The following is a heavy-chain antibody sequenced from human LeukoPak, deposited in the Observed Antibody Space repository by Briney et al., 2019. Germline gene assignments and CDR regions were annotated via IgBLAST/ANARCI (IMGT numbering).Heavy chain of an antibody. CDR3: ARDRQLWFPLGAFDI. V-gene: IGHV3-30*02. CDR1: GFTFNNYG. D-gene: IGHD5-18*01. J-gene: IGHJ3*02. Sequence: PGGSLRLSCAASGFTFNNYGMHWVRQAPGKGLEWLAFIRYDGSNTYYADSVKGRFTVSRDDSKNTLYLQMNSLRAEDTAVYYCARDRQLWFPLGAFDIWGQGTMVTVSS. CDR2: IRYDGSNT.